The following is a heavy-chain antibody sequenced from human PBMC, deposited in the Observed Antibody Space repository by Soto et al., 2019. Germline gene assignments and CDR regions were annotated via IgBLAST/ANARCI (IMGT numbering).Heavy chain of an antibody. V-gene: IGHV3-23*01. J-gene: IGHJ4*02. CDR3: AKEDTSSGSRDY. CDR2: ISGSGGST. D-gene: IGHD6-19*01. CDR1: GFTFSSYA. Sequence: GGSLRLSCAASGFTFSSYAMSWVRQAPGKGLEWVSAISGSGGSTYYADSVKGRFTISRDNSKDTVYLQMNSLRADDTAVYYCAKEDTSSGSRDYWGQGALVTVSS.